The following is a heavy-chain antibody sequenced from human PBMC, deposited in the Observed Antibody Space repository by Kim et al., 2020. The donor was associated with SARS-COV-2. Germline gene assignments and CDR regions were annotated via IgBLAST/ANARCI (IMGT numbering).Heavy chain of an antibody. V-gene: IGHV1-69*13. CDR2: IIPIFGTA. CDR1: GGTFSSYA. Sequence: SVKVSCKASGGTFSSYAISWVRQAPGQGLEWMGGIIPIFGTANYAQKFQGRVTITADESTSTAYMELSSLRSEDTAVYYCARPGSGGTSPRVGFDYWGQGTLVTVSS. J-gene: IGHJ4*02. CDR3: ARPGSGGTSPRVGFDY. D-gene: IGHD2-15*01.